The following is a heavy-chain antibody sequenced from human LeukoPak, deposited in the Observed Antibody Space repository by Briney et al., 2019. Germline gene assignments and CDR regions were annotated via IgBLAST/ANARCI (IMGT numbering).Heavy chain of an antibody. V-gene: IGHV3-33*01. CDR3: ARDRPHVGGAGFDY. CDR1: GFTFSSYG. J-gene: IGHJ4*02. Sequence: GGSLRLSCAASGFTFSSYGMHWVRQAPGKGLEWVAVIWYDGSNKYYADSVKGRFTISRDNSKNTLYLQMNSLRAEDTAVYYCARDRPHVGGAGFDYWGQGPLVTVSS. D-gene: IGHD3-16*01. CDR2: IWYDGSNK.